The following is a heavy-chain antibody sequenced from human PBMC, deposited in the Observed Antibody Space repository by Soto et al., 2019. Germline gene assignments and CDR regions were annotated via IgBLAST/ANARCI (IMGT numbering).Heavy chain of an antibody. J-gene: IGHJ4*02. CDR2: IYYSGST. CDR3: ARDSTLYYFDY. V-gene: IGHV4-31*03. Sequence: QVQLQESGPGLVKPSQTLSLTCTVSGGSISSGGYYWSWIRQHPGKGLEWIGYIYYSGSTYYNPSLKSRVTISVDTSKHQSSLKLSSVTAADTAVYYCARDSTLYYFDYWGQGTLVTVSS. CDR1: GGSISSGGYY.